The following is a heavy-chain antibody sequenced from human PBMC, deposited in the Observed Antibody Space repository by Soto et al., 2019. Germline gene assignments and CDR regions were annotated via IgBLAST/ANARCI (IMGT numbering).Heavy chain of an antibody. D-gene: IGHD6-13*01. CDR1: GGTFSSYA. CDR2: IIPIFGTA. J-gene: IGHJ6*02. CDR3: ARGNSSSWESDYYYGMDV. V-gene: IGHV1-69*06. Sequence: SSVKVSCKASGGTFSSYAISWVRQAPGQGLEWMGGIIPIFGTANYAQKFQGRVKITADKSTSTAYMELSSLRSEDTAVYYCARGNSSSWESDYYYGMDVWGQGTTVTVSS.